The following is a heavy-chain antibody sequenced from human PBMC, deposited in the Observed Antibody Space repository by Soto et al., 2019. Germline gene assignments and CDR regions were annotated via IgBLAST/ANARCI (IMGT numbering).Heavy chain of an antibody. CDR3: ARDLSSGSRVRTLDY. Sequence: PSQTLSLTCAISGDSVSSNDATWNWIRQSPSRGLEWLGRTYYRSKWYIDYALSVKSRITINPDTSRNQFSLQLNSVTPEDAAVYYCARDLSSGSRVRTLDYWGQGTLVTVSS. D-gene: IGHD3-10*01. V-gene: IGHV6-1*01. J-gene: IGHJ4*02. CDR2: TYYRSKWYI. CDR1: GDSVSSNDAT.